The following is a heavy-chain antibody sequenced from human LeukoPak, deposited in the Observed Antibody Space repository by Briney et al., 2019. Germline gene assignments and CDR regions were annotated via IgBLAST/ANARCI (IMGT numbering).Heavy chain of an antibody. J-gene: IGHJ4*02. V-gene: IGHV4-34*01. CDR2: INHSGST. Sequence: SETLSLTCAVYGGSFSGYYWSWIRQPPGKGLEWIGEINHSGSTNYNPSLKSRVTISVDTSKNQFSLKLSSVTAADTAVYYCARDSRYYYDSSGYLLLDYWGQGTLVTVSS. D-gene: IGHD3-22*01. CDR3: ARDSRYYYDSSGYLLLDY. CDR1: GGSFSGYY.